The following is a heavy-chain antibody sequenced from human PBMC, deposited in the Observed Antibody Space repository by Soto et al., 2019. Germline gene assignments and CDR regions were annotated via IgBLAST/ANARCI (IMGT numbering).Heavy chain of an antibody. D-gene: IGHD2-21*02. V-gene: IGHV1-18*01. J-gene: IGHJ6*02. Sequence: ASVKVSCKASGYTFTSCGISWVRQAPGQGLEWMGWISAYNGNTNYAQKLQGRVTMTTDTSTSTAYMELRSLRSDDTAVYYCARDIVVVTATQMQYYYYYGMDVWGQGTTVTVSS. CDR3: ARDIVVVTATQMQYYYYYGMDV. CDR1: GYTFTSCG. CDR2: ISAYNGNT.